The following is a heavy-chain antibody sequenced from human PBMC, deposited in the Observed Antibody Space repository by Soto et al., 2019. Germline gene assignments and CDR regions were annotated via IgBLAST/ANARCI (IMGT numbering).Heavy chain of an antibody. D-gene: IGHD3-22*01. CDR1: GFSVSSGSYY. V-gene: IGHV4-61*01. J-gene: IGHJ4*02. CDR2: IYYNGNT. CDR3: ARQIRTYYYDSSGYYDY. Sequence: PSETLSLTCTVSGFSVSSGSYYWSWIRQPPGKGLEWIGYIYYNGNTNYNPSLKSRVTISVDKSKNQFSLKLSSVTAADTAVYYCARQIRTYYYDSSGYYDYWGQGTLVTVSS.